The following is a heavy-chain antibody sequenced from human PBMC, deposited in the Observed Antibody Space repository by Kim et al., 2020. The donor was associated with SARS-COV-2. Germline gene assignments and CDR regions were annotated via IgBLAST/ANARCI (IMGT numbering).Heavy chain of an antibody. J-gene: IGHJ6*02. V-gene: IGHV1-8*01. CDR1: GYTFTSYD. D-gene: IGHD2-2*01. Sequence: ASVKVSCKASGYTFTSYDINWVRQATGQGLEWMGWMNPNSGNTGYAQKFQGRVTMTRNTSISTAYMELSSLRSEDTAVYYCARGYCSSTSCYGRDYYYYYGMDVWGQGTTVTVSS. CDR2: MNPNSGNT. CDR3: ARGYCSSTSCYGRDYYYYYGMDV.